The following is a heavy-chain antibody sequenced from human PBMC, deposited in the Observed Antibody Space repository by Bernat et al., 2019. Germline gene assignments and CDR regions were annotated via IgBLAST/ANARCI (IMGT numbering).Heavy chain of an antibody. Sequence: QVQLVQSGAEVKKPGSSVKVSCKASGGTFSSYAISWVRQAPGQGLEWMGGIIPIFGTANYAQKFQGRVTITADKSTSTAYMELSSLRSEDTAVYYCARDGTYDYIWGSYRYALFDYWGQGTLVTVSS. J-gene: IGHJ4*02. CDR1: GGTFSSYA. V-gene: IGHV1-69*06. CDR3: ARDGTYDYIWGSYRYALFDY. D-gene: IGHD3-16*02. CDR2: IIPIFGTA.